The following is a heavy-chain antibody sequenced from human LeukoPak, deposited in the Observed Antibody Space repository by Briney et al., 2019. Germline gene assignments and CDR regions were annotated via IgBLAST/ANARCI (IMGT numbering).Heavy chain of an antibody. Sequence: PSETLSLTCTVSGGSISGYHWSWIRQPPGKGLEWIGYIYYTGSTDYNPSLKNRVTISVDTSNNQFSLKLSSVTAADTAVYYCARQMDRVSSFDYWGQGTLVTVSS. V-gene: IGHV4-59*08. J-gene: IGHJ4*02. CDR1: GGSISGYH. CDR2: IYYTGST. CDR3: ARQMDRVSSFDY. D-gene: IGHD2-8*01.